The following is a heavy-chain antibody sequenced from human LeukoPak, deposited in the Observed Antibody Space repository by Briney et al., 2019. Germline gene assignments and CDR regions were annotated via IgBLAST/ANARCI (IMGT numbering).Heavy chain of an antibody. CDR1: GFTFSSYG. CDR3: AKDRMIVALGYFDY. D-gene: IGHD3-22*01. CDR2: ISYDGSNK. V-gene: IGHV3-30*18. Sequence: GGSLRLSCAASGFTFSSYGMHWVRQAPGKGLEWVAVISYDGSNKYYADSVKGRFTISRDNSKNTLYLQMNSLRAEDTAVYYCAKDRMIVALGYFDYWGQGTLVTVSS. J-gene: IGHJ4*02.